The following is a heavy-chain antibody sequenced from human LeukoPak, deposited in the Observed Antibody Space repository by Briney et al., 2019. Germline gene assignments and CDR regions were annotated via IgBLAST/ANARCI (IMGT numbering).Heavy chain of an antibody. V-gene: IGHV1-18*01. CDR2: ISAYNGNT. CDR1: GYTFTSYG. D-gene: IGHD1-26*01. J-gene: IGHJ4*02. Sequence: GASVKVSCKASGYTFTSYGISWVRQAPGQGLEWMGWISAYNGNTNYAQKLQGRVTMTTDTSTSTAYMELRSLRSDDTAVYYCAREGRGPSRSYERYFDYWGQGTLVTVSS. CDR3: AREGRGPSRSYERYFDY.